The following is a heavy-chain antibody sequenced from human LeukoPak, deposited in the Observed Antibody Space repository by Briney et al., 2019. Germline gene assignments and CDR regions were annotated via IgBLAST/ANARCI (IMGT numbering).Heavy chain of an antibody. J-gene: IGHJ4*02. D-gene: IGHD6-19*01. CDR1: GGSFSGYY. V-gene: IGHV4-34*01. Sequence: PSETLSLTCAVYGGSFSGYYWCWIRQPPGKGLEWIGEINHSGSTNYNPSLKSRVTISVDTSKNQFSLKLSSVTAADTAVYYCARGLGIASGWYRVYYFDYWGQGTLVTVSS. CDR3: ARGLGIASGWYRVYYFDY. CDR2: INHSGST.